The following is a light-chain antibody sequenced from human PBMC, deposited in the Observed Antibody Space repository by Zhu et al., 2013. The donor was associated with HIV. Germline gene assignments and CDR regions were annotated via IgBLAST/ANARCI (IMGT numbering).Light chain of an antibody. CDR1: QSISSNY. CDR2: GAS. J-gene: IGKJ1*01. V-gene: IGKV3-20*01. CDR3: QQFGGSPRT. Sequence: EIVLTQSPGTLSLSPGERATLSCRASQSISSNYLAWYQQKPGQAPRLLISGASSRATGIPDRFSGSGSGTDFTLTISRLEPEDFAVYYCQQFGGSPRTFGQGTKVEIK.